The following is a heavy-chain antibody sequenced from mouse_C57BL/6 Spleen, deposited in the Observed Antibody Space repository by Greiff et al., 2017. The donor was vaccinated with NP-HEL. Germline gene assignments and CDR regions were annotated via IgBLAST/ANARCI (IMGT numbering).Heavy chain of an antibody. CDR1: GFTFSDYG. D-gene: IGHD1-1*01. CDR3: ARPYYGSSYYWYFEV. J-gene: IGHJ1*03. Sequence: EVMLVESGGGLVQPGGSLKLSCAASGFTFSDYGMAWVRQAPRKGPEWVAFISNLAYSIYYADTVTGRFTISRENAKNTLYRRMSSLRSEDTAMYYCARPYYGSSYYWYFEVWGTGTTVTVSS. V-gene: IGHV5-15*04. CDR2: ISNLAYSI.